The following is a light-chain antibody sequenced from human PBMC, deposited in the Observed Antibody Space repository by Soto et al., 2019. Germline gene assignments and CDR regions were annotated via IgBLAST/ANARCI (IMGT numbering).Light chain of an antibody. V-gene: IGLV3-1*01. CDR2: QDN. CDR1: KLGDKY. Sequence: SYELTQPPSVSVSPGQTASITCSGDKLGDKYACWYHQKPGQSPVLVIYQDNKRPSGIPERFSGSNSGNTATLTISGTQAMDEADYYCQAWDSSTTVVFGGGTKVTVL. J-gene: IGLJ2*01. CDR3: QAWDSSTTVV.